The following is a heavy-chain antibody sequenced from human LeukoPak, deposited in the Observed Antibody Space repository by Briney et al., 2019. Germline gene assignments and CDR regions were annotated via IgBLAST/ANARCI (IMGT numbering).Heavy chain of an antibody. CDR3: ARSEDCGSSSCYWFDP. Sequence: PSETLSLTCAVYGGSFSGYYWSWIRQPPGKGLEWIGEINHSGSTNYNPSLKSRVTISVDTSKNQFSLKLSSVTAADTAVYYCARSEDCGSSSCYWFDPWGQGTLVTVSS. J-gene: IGHJ5*02. V-gene: IGHV4-34*01. CDR1: GGSFSGYY. D-gene: IGHD2-2*01. CDR2: INHSGST.